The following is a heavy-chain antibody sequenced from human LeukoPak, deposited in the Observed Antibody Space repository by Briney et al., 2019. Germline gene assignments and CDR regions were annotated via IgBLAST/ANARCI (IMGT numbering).Heavy chain of an antibody. V-gene: IGHV1-2*02. Sequence: ASVKVSCKASGYTFTGYYMHWVRQAPGQGLECMGWINPNSSGTNYAQKFQGRVTMTRDTSISTAYMELSRLRSDGTAVYYCARGGSGSYFSWLDPWGQGTLVTVSS. D-gene: IGHD3-10*01. CDR2: INPNSSGT. CDR3: ARGGSGSYFSWLDP. J-gene: IGHJ5*02. CDR1: GYTFTGYY.